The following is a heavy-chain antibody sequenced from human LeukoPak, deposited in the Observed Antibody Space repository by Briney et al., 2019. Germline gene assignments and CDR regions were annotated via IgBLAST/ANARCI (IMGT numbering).Heavy chain of an antibody. D-gene: IGHD3-10*01. CDR3: AGIWFGEFYPDY. J-gene: IGHJ4*02. CDR2: ISSSSSYI. V-gene: IGHV3-21*04. CDR1: GFTFSSYS. Sequence: PGGSLRLSCAASGFTFSSYSMNWVRQAPGKGLEWVSSISSSSSYIYYADSVKGRSTISRDNAKNSLYLQMNSLRAEDTAVYYCAGIWFGEFYPDYWGQGTLVTVSS.